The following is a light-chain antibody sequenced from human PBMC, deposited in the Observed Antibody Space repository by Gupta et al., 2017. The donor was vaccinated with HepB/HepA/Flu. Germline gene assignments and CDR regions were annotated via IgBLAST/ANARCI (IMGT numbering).Light chain of an antibody. V-gene: IGLV2-11*01. Sequence: QSALTQPRSVSGSPGQSVTISCAGTSSDVGGYNYVSWYQQHPGKAPKLIIYDVNKRPSGVPDRFSGSKSGNTASLTISGLQAEDEADYYCCAYAGNYIWVFGGGTRLTVL. CDR1: SSDVGGYNY. CDR3: CAYAGNYIWV. J-gene: IGLJ3*02. CDR2: DVN.